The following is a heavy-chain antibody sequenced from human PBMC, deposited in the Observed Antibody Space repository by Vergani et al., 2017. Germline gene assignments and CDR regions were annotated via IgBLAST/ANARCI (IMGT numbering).Heavy chain of an antibody. CDR3: ARGVGSVPATYYYMDV. CDR1: GGTFSSYA. D-gene: IGHD2-2*01. J-gene: IGHJ6*03. CDR2: IIPIFGTA. V-gene: IGHV1-69*01. Sequence: QVQLVQSGAEVKKPGSSVKVSCNASGGTFSSYAISWVRQAPGQGLEWMGGIIPIFGTANYAQKFQGRVTITADESTSTAYMELSSLRSEDTAVYYCARGVGSVPATYYYMDVWGKGTTVTVSS.